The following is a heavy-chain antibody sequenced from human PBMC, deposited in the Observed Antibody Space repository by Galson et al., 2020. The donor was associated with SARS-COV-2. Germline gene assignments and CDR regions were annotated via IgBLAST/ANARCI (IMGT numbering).Heavy chain of an antibody. CDR3: AAGGGSSWWGYWFDP. CDR1: GYTLTELS. Sequence: ASVKVSCKVPGYTLTELSMHWVRQAPGKGLEWMGGFDPEDGETIYAQKFQGRVTMTEDTSTDTAYMELSSLRSEDTAVYYCAAGGGSSWWGYWFDPWGQGTLVTVSS. D-gene: IGHD6-13*01. J-gene: IGHJ5*02. CDR2: FDPEDGET. V-gene: IGHV1-24*01.